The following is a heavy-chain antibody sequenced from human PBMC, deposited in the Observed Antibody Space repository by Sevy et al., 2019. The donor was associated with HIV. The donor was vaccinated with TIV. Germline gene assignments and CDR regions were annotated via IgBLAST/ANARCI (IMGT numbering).Heavy chain of an antibody. CDR3: RGVGTTTNFDY. CDR2: ISGSGGSI. J-gene: IGHJ4*02. V-gene: IGHV3-23*01. Sequence: GGSLRLSCAASGFIFNSYGMRWVRQAPGKGMEWVSGISGSGGSIYYADSVKGRFTISRDNFKNTLYLQMNSLRAEDTAVYYCRGVGTTTNFDYWGQGTLVTVSS. CDR1: GFIFNSYG. D-gene: IGHD1-26*01.